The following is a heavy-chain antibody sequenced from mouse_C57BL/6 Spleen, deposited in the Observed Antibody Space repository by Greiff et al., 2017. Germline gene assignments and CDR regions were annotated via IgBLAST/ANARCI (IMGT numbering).Heavy chain of an antibody. CDR3: ARDCLFDY. Sequence: EVKLVESGGGLVKPGGSLKLSCAASRFTFSSYAMSWVRQTPEKRLEWVATISDGGSYTYYPDNVKGRFTISRDNAKNNLYLQMSHLKSEDTAMYYCARDCLFDYWGQGTTLTVSS. CDR1: RFTFSSYA. CDR2: ISDGGSYT. V-gene: IGHV5-4*01. J-gene: IGHJ2*01.